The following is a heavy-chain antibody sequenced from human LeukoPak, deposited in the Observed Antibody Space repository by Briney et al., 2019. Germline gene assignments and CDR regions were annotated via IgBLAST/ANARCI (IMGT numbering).Heavy chain of an antibody. J-gene: IGHJ5*02. CDR1: GFTFSSYG. D-gene: IGHD1-26*01. V-gene: IGHV3-30*02. CDR3: AKEGYSGSEGWFDP. Sequence: PGGSLRLSCAASGFTFSSYGMHWVRQAPGKGLEWVAFIRYDGSNKYYADSVKGRFTIPRDNSKNTLYLQMNSLRAEDTAVYYCAKEGYSGSEGWFDPWGQGTLVTVSS. CDR2: IRYDGSNK.